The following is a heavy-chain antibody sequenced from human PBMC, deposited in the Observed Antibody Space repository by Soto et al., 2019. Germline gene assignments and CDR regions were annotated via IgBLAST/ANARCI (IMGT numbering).Heavy chain of an antibody. V-gene: IGHV1-69*12. CDR1: GDTFDTFA. Sequence: QVQLVQSGAEVVKPGSSVKVSCKASGDTFDTFAISWVRQAPGQGLEWMGGIIPIFRTPDYGQKFQGRVTITADESTSTAYMELSSLRSEDTAVYYCASDKDREQVGGNYYYTLDVWGQGTTVTVSS. D-gene: IGHD2-2*01. CDR3: ASDKDREQVGGNYYYTLDV. CDR2: IIPIFRTP. J-gene: IGHJ6*02.